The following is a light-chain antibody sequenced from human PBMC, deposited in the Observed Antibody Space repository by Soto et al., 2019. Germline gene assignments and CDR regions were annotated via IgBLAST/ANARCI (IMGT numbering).Light chain of an antibody. CDR3: QQYNSYPLT. J-gene: IGKJ4*01. CDR2: QAS. CDR1: QSISSW. V-gene: IGKV1-5*03. Sequence: DIQMTQSPSTLSASVGDRVTITCRASQSISSWLAWYQQKPGKAPKLLIYQASSLESGVPSRFSGSGSGTEFTLTTSSLQPDEFATYCCQQYNSYPLTFGGGTKVEIK.